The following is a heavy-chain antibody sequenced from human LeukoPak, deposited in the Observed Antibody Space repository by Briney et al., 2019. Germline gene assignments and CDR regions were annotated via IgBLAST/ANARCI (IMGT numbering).Heavy chain of an antibody. CDR3: ARKTPLYCSGGSCYSLNAFDI. CDR1: GYSISSGYY. D-gene: IGHD2-15*01. CDR2: IYHSGST. J-gene: IGHJ3*02. V-gene: IGHV4-38-2*01. Sequence: PSETLSLTCAVSGYSISSGYYWGWIRPPPGKGLEWIGSIYHSGSTYYNPSLKRRVTISGETDKNQLSLKMSSVTAADTAVYYCARKTPLYCSGGSCYSLNAFDIWGQGTMVTVSS.